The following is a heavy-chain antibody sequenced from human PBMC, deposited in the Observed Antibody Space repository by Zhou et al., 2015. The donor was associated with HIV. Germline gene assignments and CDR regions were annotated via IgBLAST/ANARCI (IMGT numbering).Heavy chain of an antibody. J-gene: IGHJ4*02. V-gene: IGHV1-69*01. Sequence: QVQLVQSGAKVKKPGSSVKVSCKASGGTFSSYAISWVRQAPGQGLEWMGGIIPSFDTKNYAQKFLGRLTITADESTSTSYMELSGLRSEDTAIYFCARLVNYYDRRGXPDFWGQGTLVTVSS. CDR2: IIPSFDTK. D-gene: IGHD3-22*01. CDR1: GGTFSSYA. CDR3: ARLVNYYDRRGXPDF.